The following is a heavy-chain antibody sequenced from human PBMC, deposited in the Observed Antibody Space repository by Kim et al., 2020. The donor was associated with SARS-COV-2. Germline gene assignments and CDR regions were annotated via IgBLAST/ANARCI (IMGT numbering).Heavy chain of an antibody. V-gene: IGHV4-59*01. CDR1: GGSISSYY. CDR3: AGYSSGWYGEYFQH. Sequence: SETLSLTCTVSGGSISSYYWSWIRQPPGKGLEWIGYIYYSGSTNYNPSLKSRVTISVDTSKNQFSLKLSSVTAADTAVYYCAGYSSGWYGEYFQHWGQGTLVTVSS. CDR2: IYYSGST. D-gene: IGHD6-19*01. J-gene: IGHJ1*01.